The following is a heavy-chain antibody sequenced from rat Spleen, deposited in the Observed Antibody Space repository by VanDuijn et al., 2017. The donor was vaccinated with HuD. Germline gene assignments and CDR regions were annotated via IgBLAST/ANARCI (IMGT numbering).Heavy chain of an antibody. CDR3: TTANSGGYSELYYFDY. CDR1: GFTFNNYW. J-gene: IGHJ2*01. CDR2: ITNTGGST. Sequence: EVQLVESGGDLVQPGRSLKLSCVASGFTFNNYWMTWIRQAPGKGLEWVASITNTGGSTYYPDSVKGRFTISRDNAKSTLYLQMNSLRSEDTATYYCTTANSGGYSELYYFDYWGQGVLVTVSS. D-gene: IGHD1-11*01. V-gene: IGHV5-31*01.